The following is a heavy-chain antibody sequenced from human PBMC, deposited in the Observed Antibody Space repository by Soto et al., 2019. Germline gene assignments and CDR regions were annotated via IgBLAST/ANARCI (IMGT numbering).Heavy chain of an antibody. V-gene: IGHV3-48*02. Sequence: GGSLRLSCAASGFTFSSYSMNWVRQAPGKGLEWVSYISSSSSTIYYADSVKGRFTISRDNAKNSLYLQMNSLRDEDTAVYYIARELRWFGELLFRGMDVWGQGTTVTVSS. J-gene: IGHJ6*02. CDR2: ISSSSSTI. CDR3: ARELRWFGELLFRGMDV. D-gene: IGHD3-10*01. CDR1: GFTFSSYS.